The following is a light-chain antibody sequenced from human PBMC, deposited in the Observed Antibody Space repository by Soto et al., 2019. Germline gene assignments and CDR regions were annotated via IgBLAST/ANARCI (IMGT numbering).Light chain of an antibody. V-gene: IGKV1-5*01. CDR2: NAS. Sequence: DIQMTQSPSTLSGSVGDRVTITCRASQTISSWLAWYQQKPGKAPKLMIYNASTLKSGVPSRFSGSGSGTESPLTISSLQPDDFATYCCQHYNSYSEAFGQGTKVDI. CDR1: QTISSW. CDR3: QHYNSYSEA. J-gene: IGKJ1*01.